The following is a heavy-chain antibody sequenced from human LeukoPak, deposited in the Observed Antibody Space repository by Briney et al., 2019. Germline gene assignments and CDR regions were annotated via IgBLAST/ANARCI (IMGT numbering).Heavy chain of an antibody. CDR1: GDSFTNYD. Sequence: ASVKVSCKASGDSFTNYDINWVRQATGQGLEWIGWMNPNSGNIGYAQKFQGRLTMIRNTSINTSYMELRSLTSDDTAVYYCVRTAGIFWSGAYYFDSWGQGTLVTVSS. CDR2: MNPNSGNI. CDR3: VRTAGIFWSGAYYFDS. J-gene: IGHJ4*02. V-gene: IGHV1-8*01. D-gene: IGHD3-3*01.